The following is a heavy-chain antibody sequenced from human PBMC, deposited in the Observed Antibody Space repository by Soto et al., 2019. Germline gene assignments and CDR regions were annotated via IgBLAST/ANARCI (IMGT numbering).Heavy chain of an antibody. Sequence: EVQLVESGGGLVKPRGSLRLSCAASGFTFSSYSMNWVRQAPGKGLEWVSSISSSSSYIYYADSVKGRFTISRDNAKNSLYLQMNSLRAEDTAVYYCARDLAVADEGGVYWGQGTLVTVSS. CDR3: ARDLAVADEGGVY. CDR1: GFTFSSYS. CDR2: ISSSSSYI. J-gene: IGHJ4*02. D-gene: IGHD6-19*01. V-gene: IGHV3-21*01.